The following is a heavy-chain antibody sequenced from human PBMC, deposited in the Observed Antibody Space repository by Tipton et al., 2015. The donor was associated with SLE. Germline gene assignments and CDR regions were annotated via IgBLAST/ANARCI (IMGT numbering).Heavy chain of an antibody. J-gene: IGHJ6*02. CDR3: ARGMLTWRGAIIGVDV. CDR2: INHSGST. D-gene: IGHD2-8*01. V-gene: IGHV4-34*01. Sequence: TLSLTCAVHGGSFSGYYCSWIRQPPGKGLEWIGEINHSGSTNYNPSLKSRVTISVDTSKNHFSLKLTSVTAADTAVYYCARGMLTWRGAIIGVDVWGQGTSVNVSS. CDR1: GGSFSGYY.